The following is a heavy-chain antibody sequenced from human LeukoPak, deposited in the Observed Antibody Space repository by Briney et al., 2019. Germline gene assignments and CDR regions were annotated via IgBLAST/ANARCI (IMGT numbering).Heavy chain of an antibody. D-gene: IGHD3-3*01. J-gene: IGHJ4*02. CDR1: GVSINSGAYY. Sequence: SQTLSLTCTVSGVSINSGAYYWTWIRQLPGKGLEYIGHIYNSGSAHYNPSLQSRLTISVDTSKRQFSLKLSSVTAADTAVYYCARHFKYYDFWSGYYLRGTYYFDYWGQGTLVTVSS. CDR3: ARHFKYYDFWSGYYLRGTYYFDY. CDR2: IYNSGSA. V-gene: IGHV4-30-4*01.